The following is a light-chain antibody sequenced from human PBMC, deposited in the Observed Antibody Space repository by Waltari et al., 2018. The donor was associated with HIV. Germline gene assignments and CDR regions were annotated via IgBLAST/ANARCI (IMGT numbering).Light chain of an antibody. Sequence: NFMLTQPHSVSESPGKTVTISCPGSSGSIASNYVQWYQQRPGSAPTTVIYEDNQRPSGVPDRFSGSIDSSSNSAYLTISGLKTEDEADYYCQSYDSSKGVFGGGTKLTVL. CDR3: QSYDSSKGV. V-gene: IGLV6-57*02. CDR1: SGSIASNY. J-gene: IGLJ3*02. CDR2: EDN.